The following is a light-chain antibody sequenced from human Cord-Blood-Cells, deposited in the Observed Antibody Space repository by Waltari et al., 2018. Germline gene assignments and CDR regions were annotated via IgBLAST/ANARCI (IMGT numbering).Light chain of an antibody. CDR2: PTS. J-gene: IGKJ5*01. V-gene: IGKV1-39*01. CDR1: QSISSY. Sequence: DIQLTQSPSSLSASVGDRLTITCRASQSISSYLNWYQQKPGKAPKLLIYPTSSLQSGVPSRFSGGGSGTDFTLTISSLQPEDFATYYCQQSYSTPITFGQGTRLDIK. CDR3: QQSYSTPIT.